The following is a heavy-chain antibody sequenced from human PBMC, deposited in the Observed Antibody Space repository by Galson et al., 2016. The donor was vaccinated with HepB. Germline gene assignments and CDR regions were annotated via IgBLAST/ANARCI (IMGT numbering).Heavy chain of an antibody. V-gene: IGHV3-30*18. CDR3: AKDYCSDTCHLGRWNV. D-gene: IGHD2-15*01. Sequence: SLRLSCAASGFTFSSYGMHWVRQAPGKGLEWVAFISYDGSNKKYADSVKGRFTISRDNSKKTLYLQMNSLRPEDTAIYYCAKDYCSDTCHLGRWNVWGQGTPVTVSS. J-gene: IGHJ6*02. CDR1: GFTFSSYG. CDR2: ISYDGSNK.